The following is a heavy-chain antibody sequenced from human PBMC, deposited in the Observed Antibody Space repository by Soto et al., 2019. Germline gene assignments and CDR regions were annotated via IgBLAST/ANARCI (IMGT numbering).Heavy chain of an antibody. CDR3: AKGVPGIAVAGTGYFQH. V-gene: IGHV3-23*01. J-gene: IGHJ1*01. CDR2: ISGSGDST. D-gene: IGHD6-19*01. Sequence: GGSLRLSCAASGFTFSSYAMSWVRQAPGKGLEWVSGISGSGDSTYYADSVKGRFTISRDDSKKTVYLQMNSLRAEDTAVYYCAKGVPGIAVAGTGYFQHWGQGTLVTVSS. CDR1: GFTFSSYA.